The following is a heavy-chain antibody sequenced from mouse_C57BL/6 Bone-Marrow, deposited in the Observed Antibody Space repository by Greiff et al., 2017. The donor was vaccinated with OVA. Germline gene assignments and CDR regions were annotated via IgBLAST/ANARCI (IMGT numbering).Heavy chain of an antibody. D-gene: IGHD2-2*01. CDR1: GFNIKDDY. J-gene: IGHJ1*03. CDR2: IDPENGDT. Sequence: VQLQQSGAELVRPGASVKLSCTASGFNIKDDYMHWVKQRPEQGLEWIGWIDPENGDTEYASKFQGKATITADTSSNTAYLQLSSLTSEDTAVYYCATWVGYDEAAYWYFDVWGRGTAVTVSS. CDR3: ATWVGYDEAAYWYFDV. V-gene: IGHV14-4*01.